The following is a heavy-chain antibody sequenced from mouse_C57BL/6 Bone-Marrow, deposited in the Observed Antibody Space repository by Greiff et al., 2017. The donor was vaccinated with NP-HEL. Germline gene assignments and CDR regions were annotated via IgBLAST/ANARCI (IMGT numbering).Heavy chain of an antibody. V-gene: IGHV5-6*01. J-gene: IGHJ4*01. Sequence: EVHLVESGGDLVKPGGALKLSCAASGFTFSSYGMSWVRQTPDKRLEWVATISSGGSYTYYPDSVKGRFTISRDNAKNTLYLQMSSLKSEDTAMYYCARRGWDYWGQGTSVTVSS. CDR3: ARRGWDY. CDR2: ISSGGSYT. CDR1: GFTFSSYG.